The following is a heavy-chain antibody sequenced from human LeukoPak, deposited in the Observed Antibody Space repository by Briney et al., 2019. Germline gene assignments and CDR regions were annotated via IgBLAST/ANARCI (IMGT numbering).Heavy chain of an antibody. D-gene: IGHD3-22*01. J-gene: IGHJ4*02. CDR2: ISGSGGST. Sequence: QTGGSLRLSCAASGFTFSSYAMSWVRQAPGKGLEWVSAISGSGGSTYYADSVKGRFTISRDNSKNTLYLQMNSLRAEDTAVYYCAKDWLHYYDSSGYTFDYWGQGTLVTVSS. V-gene: IGHV3-23*01. CDR3: AKDWLHYYDSSGYTFDY. CDR1: GFTFSSYA.